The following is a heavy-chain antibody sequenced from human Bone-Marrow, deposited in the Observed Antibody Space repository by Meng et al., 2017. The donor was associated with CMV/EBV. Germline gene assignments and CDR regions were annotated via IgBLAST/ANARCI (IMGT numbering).Heavy chain of an antibody. D-gene: IGHD3-3*01. Sequence: GSLRLSCAASGFTFSSYWMHWVRQAPGKGLVWVSRINSDGSSTSYADSVKGRFTISRDNAKNTLYLQMNSLRAEDTAVYYCARDRGAYYDFWSGYYGPYYYYGMDVWGQGTTVTFSS. CDR1: GFTFSSYW. CDR3: ARDRGAYYDFWSGYYGPYYYYGMDV. J-gene: IGHJ6*02. V-gene: IGHV3-74*01. CDR2: INSDGSST.